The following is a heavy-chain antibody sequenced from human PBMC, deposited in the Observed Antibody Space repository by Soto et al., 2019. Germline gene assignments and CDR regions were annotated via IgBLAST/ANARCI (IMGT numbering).Heavy chain of an antibody. CDR1: GFTFSSYW. V-gene: IGHV3-74*01. CDR3: ARLYLEYYYDSSGSRDY. D-gene: IGHD3-22*01. J-gene: IGHJ4*02. Sequence: GGSLRLSCAASGFTFSSYWMHWVRQAPGKGLVWVSRINSDGSSTSYADSVKGRFTISRDNAKNTLYLQMNSLRAEDTAVYYCARLYLEYYYDSSGSRDYWGQGTLVTVSS. CDR2: INSDGSST.